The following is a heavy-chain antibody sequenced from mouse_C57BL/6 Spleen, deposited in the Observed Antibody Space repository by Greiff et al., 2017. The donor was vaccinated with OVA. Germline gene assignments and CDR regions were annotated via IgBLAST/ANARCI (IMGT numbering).Heavy chain of an antibody. CDR2: ISSGGSSI. CDR1: GFTFSDYG. CDR3: ARNLDGY. V-gene: IGHV5-17*01. J-gene: IGHJ2*01. Sequence: EVQLVESGGGLVKPGGSLKLSCAASGFTFSDYGMHWVRQAPEKGLEWVAYISSGGSSIYYADTVKGRFTISRDNAKNTLFLQMTSLRSEDTAMYYCARNLDGYWGQGTTLTVSS.